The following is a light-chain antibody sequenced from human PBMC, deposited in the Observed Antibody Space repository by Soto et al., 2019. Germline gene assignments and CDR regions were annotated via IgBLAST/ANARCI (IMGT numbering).Light chain of an antibody. Sequence: EIVMTQSPATLSVSPGERATLSCRASQSVDSKLAWYQQKPGQGPRLLIYGASSRATGIPARFSGSGSGTEFPLTISSLHSEDFAVYYCQHYSTWLLTFGQGTKVEIK. CDR3: QHYSTWLLT. V-gene: IGKV3-15*01. J-gene: IGKJ1*01. CDR2: GAS. CDR1: QSVDSK.